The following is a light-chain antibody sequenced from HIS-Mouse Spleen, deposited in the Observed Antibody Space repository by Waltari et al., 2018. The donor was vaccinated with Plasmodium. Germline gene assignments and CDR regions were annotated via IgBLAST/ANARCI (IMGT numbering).Light chain of an antibody. Sequence: SYELTQPPSVSVSPGQTARITCSGDALPKQYAYWYQQKPGQAPVLGVYKNSERPSGITGGCSGSSSGTTVTLTISGVQAEDEADYYCQSADSSGTPNWVFGGWTKLTVL. J-gene: IGLJ3*02. CDR1: ALPKQY. CDR2: KNS. V-gene: IGLV3-25*03. CDR3: QSADSSGTPNWV.